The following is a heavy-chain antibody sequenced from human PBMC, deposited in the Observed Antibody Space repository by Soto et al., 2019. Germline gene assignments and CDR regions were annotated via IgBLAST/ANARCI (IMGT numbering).Heavy chain of an antibody. CDR1: GFPFNNYG. CDR3: AREDSIIIPAVSDV. D-gene: IGHD2-2*01. V-gene: IGHV3-21*01. CDR2: VSKSDYT. Sequence: LRLSCTVSGFPFNNYGINWVRQAPGKGLEWVSSVSKSDYTYYSDSVQGRFTISRDNAKNSVSLKMNTLRVEDTAVYYCAREDSIIIPAVSDVWGQGTLVTVYS. J-gene: IGHJ4*02.